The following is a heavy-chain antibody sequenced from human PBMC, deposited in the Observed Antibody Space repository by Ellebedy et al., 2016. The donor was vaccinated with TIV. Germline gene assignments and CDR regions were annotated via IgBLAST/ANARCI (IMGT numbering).Heavy chain of an antibody. J-gene: IGHJ4*02. CDR3: ATTSGYGTGWYGRNAY. CDR1: GFTFSSSA. V-gene: IGHV3-23*01. D-gene: IGHD6-19*01. CDR2: ILSGGST. Sequence: GESLKISCATSGFTFSSSAMSWVRQAPGKGLEWVSSILSGGSTSYADSVKGRFTLSRDNSENTLYLQMNSLRVEDTAVYYCATTSGYGTGWYGRNAYWGQGTLVTVSS.